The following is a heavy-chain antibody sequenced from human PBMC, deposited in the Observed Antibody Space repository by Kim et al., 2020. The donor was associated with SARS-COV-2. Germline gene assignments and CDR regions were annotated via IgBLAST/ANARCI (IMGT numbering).Heavy chain of an antibody. CDR2: ISGSGGST. Sequence: GGSLRLSCAASGFTFSSYAMSWVRQAPGKGLEWVSAISGSGGSTYYADSVKGRFTISRDNSKNTLYLQMNSLRAEDTAVYYCAKDLSVAWELGNWFDPWGQGTLVTVSS. CDR1: GFTFSSYA. D-gene: IGHD1-26*01. J-gene: IGHJ5*02. CDR3: AKDLSVAWELGNWFDP. V-gene: IGHV3-23*01.